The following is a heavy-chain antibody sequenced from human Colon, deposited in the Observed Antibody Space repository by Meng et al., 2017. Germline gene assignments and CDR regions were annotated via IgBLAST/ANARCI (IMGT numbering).Heavy chain of an antibody. CDR1: GYTFTGYY. D-gene: IGHD5-18*01. CDR2: INPNSGGT. CDR3: AREYSYGRYFDY. V-gene: IGHV1-2*06. J-gene: IGHJ4*02. Sequence: ASGYTFTGYYMHWVRQAPGQGLEWMGRINPNSGGTNYAQKFQGRVTMTRDTSISTAYMELSSLRSDDTAVYYCAREYSYGRYFDYWGQGTLVTVSS.